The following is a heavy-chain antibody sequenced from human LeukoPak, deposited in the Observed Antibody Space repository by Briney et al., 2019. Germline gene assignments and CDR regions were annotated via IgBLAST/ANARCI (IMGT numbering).Heavy chain of an antibody. CDR2: IIPILGIA. CDR3: ARDTYYYDSSGPMGRAFDI. D-gene: IGHD3-22*01. V-gene: IGHV1-69*04. CDR1: GGTFSSYA. Sequence: GSSVKVSCKASGGTFSSYAISWVRQGPGQGLEWMGRIIPILGIANYAQKFQGRVTITADKSTSTAYMELSSLRSEDTAVYYCARDTYYYDSSGPMGRAFDIWGQGTMVTVSS. J-gene: IGHJ3*02.